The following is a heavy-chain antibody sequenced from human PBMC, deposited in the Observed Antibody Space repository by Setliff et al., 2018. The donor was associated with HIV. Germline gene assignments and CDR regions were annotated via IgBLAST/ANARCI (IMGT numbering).Heavy chain of an antibody. Sequence: ASVKVSCKASGDTFNSYAISWVRQAPGQGLEWMANFDPEDGETFYAQKFQGRLTMTEDTSTDTAYMELSSLRSDDTAMYYCATDPGYSSTWYSESFQHWGQGTVVTVSS. CDR3: ATDPGYSSTWYSESFQH. CDR2: FDPEDGET. V-gene: IGHV1-24*01. D-gene: IGHD6-13*01. CDR1: GDTFNSYA. J-gene: IGHJ1*01.